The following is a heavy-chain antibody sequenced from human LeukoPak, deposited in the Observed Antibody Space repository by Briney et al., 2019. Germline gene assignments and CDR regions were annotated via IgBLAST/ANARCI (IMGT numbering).Heavy chain of an antibody. V-gene: IGHV1-18*01. Sequence: ASVKVSCKASGYTFTSYGISWVRQAPGQGLEWMGWISAYNGNTNYAQKLQGRVTMATDTSTSTAYMELRSLRSDDTAVYYCAREISIAAAGTAYWYFDLWGRGTLVTVSS. D-gene: IGHD6-13*01. CDR3: AREISIAAAGTAYWYFDL. CDR1: GYTFTSYG. CDR2: ISAYNGNT. J-gene: IGHJ2*01.